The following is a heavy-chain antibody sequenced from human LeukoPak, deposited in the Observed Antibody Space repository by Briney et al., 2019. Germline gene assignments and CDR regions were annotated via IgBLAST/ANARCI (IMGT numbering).Heavy chain of an antibody. CDR2: IYYSGST. CDR1: GGSISGSSYY. CDR3: ATITVNPGRVAATPGFDY. J-gene: IGHJ4*02. V-gene: IGHV4-39*07. Sequence: SETLSLTCTVSGGSISGSSYYWGWIRQPPGKGLEWIGSIYYSGSTYYNPSLKSRVTISVDTSKNQFSLKLSSVTAADTAVYYCATITVNPGRVAATPGFDYWGQGTLVTVSS. D-gene: IGHD2-15*01.